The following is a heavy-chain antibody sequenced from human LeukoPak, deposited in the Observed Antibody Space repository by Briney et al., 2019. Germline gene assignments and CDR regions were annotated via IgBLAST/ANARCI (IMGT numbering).Heavy chain of an antibody. CDR1: GGSISSYY. J-gene: IGHJ4*02. D-gene: IGHD4-17*01. V-gene: IGHV4-59*01. CDR3: ARERNDYGDYGFGFDY. CDR2: IYYIGST. Sequence: SETLSLTCTVAGGSISSYYWSWIRQPPGKGLEWIGYIYYIGSTNYNPSLKSRVTISVDTSKNQFSLKLSSVTAADTAVYYCARERNDYGDYGFGFDYWGQGTLVTVSS.